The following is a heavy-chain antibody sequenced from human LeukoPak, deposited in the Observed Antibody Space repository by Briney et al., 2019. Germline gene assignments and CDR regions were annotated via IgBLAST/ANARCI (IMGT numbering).Heavy chain of an antibody. Sequence: SETLSLTCIVSGYSISSGYYWGWIRQPPGKGLEWIGNIHHSGSTYYNPSLKSRVTISVDPSKNQLSLKLSSVTAADTAVYYCARVAAGIGFFQHWGQGTLVTVSS. CDR2: IHHSGST. CDR1: GYSISSGYY. D-gene: IGHD6-13*01. J-gene: IGHJ1*01. CDR3: ARVAAGIGFFQH. V-gene: IGHV4-38-2*02.